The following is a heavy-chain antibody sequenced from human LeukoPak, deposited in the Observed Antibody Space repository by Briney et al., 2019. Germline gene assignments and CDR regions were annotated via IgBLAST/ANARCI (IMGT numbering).Heavy chain of an antibody. CDR2: IKRETDGGTI. CDR1: GFTLNNAW. V-gene: IGHV3-15*01. Sequence: GGSLRLSCAASGFTLNNAWMSWVRQAPGKGLEWLGRIKRETDGGTIDYAAPVKGRFTISRDDSRNTLYLQMDSLKLEDTAVYYCTTDRYYDNSELQFQHWGQGTLVTVSS. CDR3: TTDRYYDNSELQFQH. J-gene: IGHJ1*01. D-gene: IGHD3-22*01.